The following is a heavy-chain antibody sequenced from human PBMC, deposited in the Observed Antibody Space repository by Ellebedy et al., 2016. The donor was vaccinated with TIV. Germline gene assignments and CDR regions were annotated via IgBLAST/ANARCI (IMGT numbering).Heavy chain of an antibody. CDR1: GFTFSNAW. CDR3: ARDELVLDY. Sequence: PGGSLRLSCAASGFTFSNAWMSWVRQTPGKGLEWVAVISYDGSNKYYADSVKGRFTISRDNSKNTLYLQMNSLRAEDTAVYYCARDELVLDYWGQGTLVTVSS. J-gene: IGHJ4*02. CDR2: ISYDGSNK. D-gene: IGHD6-6*01. V-gene: IGHV3-30-3*01.